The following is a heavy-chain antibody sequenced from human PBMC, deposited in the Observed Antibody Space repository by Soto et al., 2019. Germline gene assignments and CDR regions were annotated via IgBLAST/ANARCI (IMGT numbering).Heavy chain of an antibody. D-gene: IGHD3-16*02. J-gene: IGHJ6*02. CDR3: ARVVSCYYYGMDV. V-gene: IGHV4-4*02. CDR1: GGCISSSNW. CDR2: IYHSGST. Sequence: SETLSLTCAVSGGCISSSNWWSWVRQPPGKGLEWIGEIYHSGSTNYNPSLKSRVTISVDKSKNQFSLKLSSVTAADTAVYYCARVVSCYYYGMDVWAQGTTVTVSS.